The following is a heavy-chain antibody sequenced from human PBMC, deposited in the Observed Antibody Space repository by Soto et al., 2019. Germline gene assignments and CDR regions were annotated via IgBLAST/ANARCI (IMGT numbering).Heavy chain of an antibody. Sequence: ASVKVSCKASGYTFTSYDINWVRQATGRGLEWMGWMNPNSGNTGYAQKFQGRVTMTRNTSISTAYMELSSLRSEDTAVYYCARFGYCSSTSCYSDAFDIWGQGTMVTVSS. D-gene: IGHD2-2*03. V-gene: IGHV1-8*01. J-gene: IGHJ3*02. CDR2: MNPNSGNT. CDR3: ARFGYCSSTSCYSDAFDI. CDR1: GYTFTSYD.